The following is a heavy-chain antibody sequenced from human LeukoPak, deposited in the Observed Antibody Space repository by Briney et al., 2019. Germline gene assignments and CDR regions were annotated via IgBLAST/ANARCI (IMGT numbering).Heavy chain of an antibody. D-gene: IGHD3-10*01. CDR2: IKSKTDGGTT. J-gene: IGHJ4*02. CDR3: TTDPWYGSGFDC. CDR1: GFTFSNAW. V-gene: IGHV3-15*01. Sequence: GGSLRLSCAASGFTFSNAWMSWVRQAPGKGLEWVGRIKSKTDGGTTDYAAPVKGRFTISRDDSKNTLYLQMNSLKTEDTAVYYCTTDPWYGSGFDCWGQGTLVTVSS.